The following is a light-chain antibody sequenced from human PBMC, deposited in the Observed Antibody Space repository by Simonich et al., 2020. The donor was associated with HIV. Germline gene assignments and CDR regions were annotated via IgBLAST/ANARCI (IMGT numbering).Light chain of an antibody. CDR2: GAS. V-gene: IGKV3-15*01. CDR3: QQYRKWWT. J-gene: IGKJ1*01. CDR1: QSVLSD. Sequence: EIVMTQSPATLSVSPGERATLSCRASQSVLSDLAWYQQKPGQAPRPLIYGASTRATGIPARFSGSGSGTDFTLTINSLQSEDFALYYCQQYRKWWTFGQGTKVEIK.